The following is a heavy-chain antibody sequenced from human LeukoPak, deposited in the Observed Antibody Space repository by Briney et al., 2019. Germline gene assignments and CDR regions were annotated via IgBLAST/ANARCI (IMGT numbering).Heavy chain of an antibody. CDR2: IIPILGIA. D-gene: IGHD2-2*01. CDR3: ARDDTSCSSTSCYSY. J-gene: IGHJ4*02. CDR1: GGTFSSYA. V-gene: IGHV1-69*04. Sequence: SVKVSCKASGGTFSSYAISWVRQAPGQGLEWMGRIIPILGIANYAQKFQGRVTITADKSTSTAYMELSSLRSEDTAVYYCARDDTSCSSTSCYSYGGQGTLVTVSS.